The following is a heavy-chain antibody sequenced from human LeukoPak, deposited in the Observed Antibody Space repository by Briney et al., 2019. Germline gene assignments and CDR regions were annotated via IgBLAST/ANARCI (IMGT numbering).Heavy chain of an antibody. J-gene: IGHJ3*02. V-gene: IGHV3-30*04. D-gene: IGHD5-24*01. CDR2: ISYDGSNK. Sequence: PGRSLRLSCAASGFTFSSYAMHWVRQAPGKGLEWVAVISYDGSNKYYADSVKGRFTISRDNSKNTLYLQMNSLRAEDTAVYYCAKGRPHVDVVPHFDIWGQGTMVTVSS. CDR3: AKGRPHVDVVPHFDI. CDR1: GFTFSSYA.